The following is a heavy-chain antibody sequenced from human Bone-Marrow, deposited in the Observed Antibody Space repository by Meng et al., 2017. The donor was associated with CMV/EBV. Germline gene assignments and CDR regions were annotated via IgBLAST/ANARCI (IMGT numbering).Heavy chain of an antibody. J-gene: IGHJ3*02. CDR2: IPYDGSNN. CDR3: AREPEKVGATMESDAFDI. CDR1: GFTFSSHA. D-gene: IGHD1-26*01. V-gene: IGHV3-30*04. Sequence: LSLTCAASGFTFSSHAMHWVRQAPGKGLEWVAVIPYDGSNNYYADSVKGRFTIPRDNSKNTLYLQMSSLRAEDTAVCDFAREPEKVGATMESDAFDICGQGTMVTVSS.